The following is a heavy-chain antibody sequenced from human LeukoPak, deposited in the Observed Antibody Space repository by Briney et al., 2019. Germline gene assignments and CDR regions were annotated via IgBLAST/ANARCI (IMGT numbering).Heavy chain of an antibody. CDR3: ASKEVDGTPLASCTAHDAFDI. CDR2: IKQDGSEK. D-gene: IGHD1/OR15-1a*01. Sequence: GGSLRLSCAASGFIFSSYWMSWVRQAPGKGLEWVANIKQDGSEKYYVDSVKGRFTISRDNAKNSLYLQMNSLRAEDTAVYYCASKEVDGTPLASCTAHDAFDIWGQGTMVTVSS. V-gene: IGHV3-7*01. J-gene: IGHJ3*02. CDR1: GFIFSSYW.